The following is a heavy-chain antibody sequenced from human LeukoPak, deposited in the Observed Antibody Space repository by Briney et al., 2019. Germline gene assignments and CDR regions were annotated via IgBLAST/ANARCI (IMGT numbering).Heavy chain of an antibody. Sequence: SETLSLTCAVSGGSISSYNWSWIRQPPGKGLEWIGYIYYSGSTNYNPSLKSLVTMSVDTSKNQFSLKLSSVTAADTAVYYCARGVAGITDYFDYWGQGTLVTVSS. D-gene: IGHD6-19*01. V-gene: IGHV4-59*12. CDR3: ARGVAGITDYFDY. J-gene: IGHJ4*02. CDR1: GGSISSYN. CDR2: IYYSGST.